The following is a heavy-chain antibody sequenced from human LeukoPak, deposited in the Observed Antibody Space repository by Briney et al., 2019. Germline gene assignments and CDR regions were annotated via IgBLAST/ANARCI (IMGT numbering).Heavy chain of an antibody. CDR3: AREGDQTGEFDY. Sequence: PSETLSLTWAVSGGSISSGGYSWSWIRQPPGKGLEWIGYIYHSGSTYYNPSLKSRVTISVDRSKNQSSLKLSSVTAADTAVYYCAREGDQTGEFDYWGQGTLVTVSS. D-gene: IGHD3-16*01. CDR1: GGSISSGGYS. V-gene: IGHV4-30-2*01. CDR2: IYHSGST. J-gene: IGHJ4*02.